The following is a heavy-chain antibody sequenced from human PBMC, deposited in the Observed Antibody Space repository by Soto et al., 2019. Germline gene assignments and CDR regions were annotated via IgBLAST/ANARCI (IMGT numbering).Heavy chain of an antibody. V-gene: IGHV1-18*04. CDR3: ARDPTIFGAEGGFDP. J-gene: IGHJ5*02. CDR1: GYTFTSYG. D-gene: IGHD3-3*01. Sequence: QVQLVQSGAEVKKPGASVKVSCKASGYTFTSYGISWVRQAPGQGLEWMGWISAYNGNTNYAQKLQGRVTLTTDTSTSTAYMELRSLRSDDTAVYYCARDPTIFGAEGGFDPWGQGTLVTVSS. CDR2: ISAYNGNT.